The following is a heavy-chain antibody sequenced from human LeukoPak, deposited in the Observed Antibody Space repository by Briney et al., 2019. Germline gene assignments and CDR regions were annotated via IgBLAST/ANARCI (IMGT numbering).Heavy chain of an antibody. CDR2: ISSSTTTI. CDR3: ASYTPVPGTRGLQY. J-gene: IGHJ4*02. V-gene: IGHV3-48*04. D-gene: IGHD6-19*01. CDR1: GFTFNTYN. Sequence: GGSLRLSCAASGFTFNTYNMNWVRQAPGKGLEWVSYISSSTTTISYADSVKGRFTISRDNAKNSLYLQMSSLRVEDTAVYYCASYTPVPGTRGLQYWGQGALVTVSS.